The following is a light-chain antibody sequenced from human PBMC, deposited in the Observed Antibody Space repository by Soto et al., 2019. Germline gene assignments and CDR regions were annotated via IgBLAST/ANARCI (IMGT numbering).Light chain of an antibody. J-gene: IGKJ5*01. CDR3: QQLNSYPIT. CDR1: QSISSY. CDR2: AAS. V-gene: IGKV1-39*01. Sequence: DIQMTQSPSSLSASVGDRVTITCRASQSISSYLNWYQQKPGKAPKLLIYAASTLQSGVPSGFCGSGSGTDFTLTISSLQPEDFATYYCQQLNSYPITFGQGTRLEIK.